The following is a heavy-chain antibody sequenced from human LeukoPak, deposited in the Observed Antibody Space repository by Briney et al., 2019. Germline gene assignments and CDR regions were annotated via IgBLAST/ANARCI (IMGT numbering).Heavy chain of an antibody. CDR1: GGTFSSYA. D-gene: IGHD3-3*01. CDR2: IIPIFGTA. CDR3: ARDKPYYDFWSGSPYGMDV. Sequence: PWASVKVSCKASGGTFSSYAISWVRQAPGQGLEWMGGIIPIFGTANYAQKFQGRVTITADESTSTAYMELSSLRSEDTAVYYCARDKPYYDFWSGSPYGMDVWGQGTTVTVSS. V-gene: IGHV1-69*13. J-gene: IGHJ6*02.